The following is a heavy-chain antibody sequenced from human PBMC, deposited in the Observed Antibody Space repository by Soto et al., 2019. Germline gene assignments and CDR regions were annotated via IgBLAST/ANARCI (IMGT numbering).Heavy chain of an antibody. CDR3: AKATGTTAPQSFYFDY. Sequence: DVQLLESGAGLEQPGGSLRLSCAASGFTFTNYAISWVRQAPGGGLQWVSGISGSGSSINYADSVKGRFTISRDNSKNTVYLQMNNLRAEDTAVYHCAKATGTTAPQSFYFDYWGQGIPVTVSS. CDR1: GFTFTNYA. D-gene: IGHD1-1*01. V-gene: IGHV3-23*01. J-gene: IGHJ4*02. CDR2: ISGSGSSI.